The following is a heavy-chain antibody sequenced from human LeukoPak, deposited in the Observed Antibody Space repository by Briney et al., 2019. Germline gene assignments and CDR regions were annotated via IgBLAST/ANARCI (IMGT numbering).Heavy chain of an antibody. CDR3: IRDFKYSSDY. J-gene: IGHJ4*02. CDR2: IKSDGRST. V-gene: IGHV3-74*01. CDR1: GFTFSSYW. Sequence: GGSLRLSCAASGFTFSSYWMHWVRQAPGKGLVWVSLIKSDGRSTSYADSVKGRFTISRDNAKNTVYLQMNSLRVEDTAVYYCIRDFKYSSDYWGQGTLVTVSS. D-gene: IGHD6-6*01.